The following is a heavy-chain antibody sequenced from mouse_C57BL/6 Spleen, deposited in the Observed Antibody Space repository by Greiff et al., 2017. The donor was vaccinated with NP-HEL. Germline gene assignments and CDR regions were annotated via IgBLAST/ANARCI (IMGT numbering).Heavy chain of an antibody. CDR2: IDPNRGGT. CDR1: GYTFTSYW. V-gene: IGHV1-72*01. Sequence: QVQLQQPGAELVKPGASVKLSCKASGYTFTSYWMHWVKQRPGRGLEWIGRIDPNRGGTQYNEKFQSKATLTVDKPSSTAYMQLSSLTSEDSAVYDCAREGGYYGNQAWFAYWGKGTLVTVSA. CDR3: AREGGYYGNQAWFAY. D-gene: IGHD2-1*01. J-gene: IGHJ3*01.